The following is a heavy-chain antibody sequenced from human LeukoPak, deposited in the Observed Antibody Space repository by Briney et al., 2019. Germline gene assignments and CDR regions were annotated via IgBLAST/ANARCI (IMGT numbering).Heavy chain of an antibody. CDR2: IYSGGTT. D-gene: IGHD2-21*02. J-gene: IGHJ6*02. V-gene: IGHV3-53*01. CDR1: GFTVSNSY. Sequence: GGSLRLSCAASGFTVSNSYMSWVRQAPGKGLEWVSIIYSGGTTNYADSVKGRFTISRDNSKNTLYLQMNSLRAEDTAVYYCARGVGYCCGGACYGPPHYSCYSGLDVWGQGTTVTVSS. CDR3: ARGVGYCCGGACYGPPHYSCYSGLDV.